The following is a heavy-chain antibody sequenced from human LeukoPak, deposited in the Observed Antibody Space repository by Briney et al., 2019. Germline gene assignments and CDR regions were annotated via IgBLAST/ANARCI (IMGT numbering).Heavy chain of an antibody. CDR1: GFTLSTYA. Sequence: GRSLRRSCGASGFTLSTYAVHWVRQAPGKGLEWVAVMSYDGSNKYYADSVKGRFTISRDSSKNTLYLQMNSLRAEDTAVYYCARDGAQLWINYYFDYWGQGTLVAVSS. CDR3: ARDGAQLWINYYFDY. V-gene: IGHV3-30*01. CDR2: MSYDGSNK. J-gene: IGHJ4*02. D-gene: IGHD5-18*01.